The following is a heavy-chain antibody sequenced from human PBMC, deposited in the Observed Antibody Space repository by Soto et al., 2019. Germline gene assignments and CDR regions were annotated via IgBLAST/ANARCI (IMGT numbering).Heavy chain of an antibody. V-gene: IGHV1-3*01. CDR2: INAGNGNT. CDR1: GYTFTSYA. Sequence: ASVKVYCKASGYTFTSYAMHWVRQAPGQRLEWMGWINAGNGNTKYSQKFQGRVTITRDTSASTAYMELSSLRSEDTAVYYCARESPHNYYFDYWGQGTLVTVS. CDR3: ARESPHNYYFDY. J-gene: IGHJ4*02.